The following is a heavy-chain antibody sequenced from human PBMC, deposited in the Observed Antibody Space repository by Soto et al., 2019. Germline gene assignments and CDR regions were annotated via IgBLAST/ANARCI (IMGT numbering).Heavy chain of an antibody. J-gene: IGHJ4*02. CDR1: GGYISSGGYS. Sequence: TSETLSLTCAVSGGYISSGGYSWSWIRQPPGKGLEWIGYIYHSGSTYYNPSLKSRVTISVDRSKNQFSLKLSSVTAADTAVYYCARDLGYSFDYWGQGTLVTVSS. V-gene: IGHV4-30-2*01. D-gene: IGHD2-2*03. CDR2: IYHSGST. CDR3: ARDLGYSFDY.